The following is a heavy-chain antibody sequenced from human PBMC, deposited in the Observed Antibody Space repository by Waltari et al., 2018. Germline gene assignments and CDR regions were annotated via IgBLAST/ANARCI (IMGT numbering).Heavy chain of an antibody. Sequence: EVQLVQSGAEVKQSGESLTISCQASGYSLNDYWITWGRQKPGKGLEWMGKIDPSDSYSSYSPSFQGHVTFSADKSINTAYLQWSSVKASDTATYYCARRLSAVNENFDYWGQGTLVTVSP. CDR3: ARRLSAVNENFDY. V-gene: IGHV5-10-1*03. J-gene: IGHJ4*02. CDR1: GYSLNDYW. D-gene: IGHD1-1*01. CDR2: IDPSDSYS.